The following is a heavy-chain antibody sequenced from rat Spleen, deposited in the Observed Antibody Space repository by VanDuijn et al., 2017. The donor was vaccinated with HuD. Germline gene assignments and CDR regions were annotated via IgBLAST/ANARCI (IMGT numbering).Heavy chain of an antibody. CDR2: IIYDGSKT. J-gene: IGHJ2*01. V-gene: IGHV5-17*01. CDR3: ASSLLGALFDY. CDR1: GFSFSDYA. D-gene: IGHD1-12*01. Sequence: EVQLVESGGGLVQPGRSLKLSCAASGFSFSDYAMAWVRQAPRKGLEWVATIIYDGSKTFYRDSVRGRFTISRDNAKSTLFLQMDSLRSEDTATYYCASSLLGALFDYWGQGVMVTVSS.